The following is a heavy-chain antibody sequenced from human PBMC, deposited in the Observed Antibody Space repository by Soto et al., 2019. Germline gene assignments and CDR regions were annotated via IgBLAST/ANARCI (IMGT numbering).Heavy chain of an antibody. D-gene: IGHD2-15*01. Sequence: ASVKLYCKASVYRFTGYYMHWVLQAPGQGREWMGWINPNSGDTNYAQKFQGRGTMTRDTSISTAYMELSRLRSDDTAVYYCARDPAPTDCSGGSCYSRGFDYWGQGTLVTVSS. CDR1: VYRFTGYY. V-gene: IGHV1-2*02. J-gene: IGHJ4*02. CDR2: INPNSGDT. CDR3: ARDPAPTDCSGGSCYSRGFDY.